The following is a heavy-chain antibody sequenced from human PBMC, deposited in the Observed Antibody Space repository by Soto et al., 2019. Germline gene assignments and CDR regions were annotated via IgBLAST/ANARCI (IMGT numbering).Heavy chain of an antibody. CDR3: ARGPSVTPPKKLRYSYGPRGY. CDR1: GFTFSSYW. V-gene: IGHV3-7*05. Sequence: GGSVRLSCAASGFTFSSYWMSWVRQAPGKGLEWVANIKQDGSEKYYVDSVKGRFTISRDNAKNSLYLQMNSLRAEDTAVYYWARGPSVTPPKKLRYSYGPRGYGGKETLFTVP. D-gene: IGHD5-18*01. CDR2: IKQDGSEK. J-gene: IGHJ4*02.